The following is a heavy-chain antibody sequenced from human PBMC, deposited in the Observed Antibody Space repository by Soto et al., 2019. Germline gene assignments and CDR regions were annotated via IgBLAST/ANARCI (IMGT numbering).Heavy chain of an antibody. J-gene: IGHJ5*02. D-gene: IGHD6-13*01. CDR1: GFTFSDAW. V-gene: IGHV3-15*01. Sequence: PGGSLRLSCAASGFTFSDAWMSWVRQAPGKGLDWVGRIKSKSDGGTTEYAAPVGGRFTISRDDSKNTLYLQMNSLRAEDTAVYYCAKGPYSSSRYNWFDPWGQGTLVTVSS. CDR3: AKGPYSSSRYNWFDP. CDR2: IKSKSDGGTT.